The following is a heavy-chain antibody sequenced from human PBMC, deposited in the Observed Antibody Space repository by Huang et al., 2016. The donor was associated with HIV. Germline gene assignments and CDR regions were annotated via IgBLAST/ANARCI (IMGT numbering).Heavy chain of an antibody. CDR2: TLPNGMT. Sequence: QVHLQESGPGLVRPSQTLSLTCAVSGDSLSCGSYSWSWIRQPVGAVLEWSGHTLPNGMTTYHPSLTNRVTISMDSSKNKLSLQLTSVTARDTAVYFCALEVSDRVRGLTTYFYYYMDVWGRGTTVTVSS. CDR3: ALEVSDRVRGLTTYFYYYMDV. D-gene: IGHD3-10*01. V-gene: IGHV4-61*09. CDR1: GDSLSCGSYS. J-gene: IGHJ6*03.